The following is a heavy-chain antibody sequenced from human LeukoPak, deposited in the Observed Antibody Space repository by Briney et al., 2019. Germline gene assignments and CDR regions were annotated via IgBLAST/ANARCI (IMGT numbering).Heavy chain of an antibody. J-gene: IGHJ4*02. V-gene: IGHV3-74*01. CDR3: VRDWDVVASH. CDR1: EFIFNDYW. Sequence: GGSLRLSCAASEFIFNDYWMHWVRQGPGKGLVWVARIDTDGTGTRYEDSVKGRFTISRDNAKKTLYLQMNSLRVEDTGVYYCVRDWDVVASHWGQGTLVTVSS. D-gene: IGHD5-12*01. CDR2: IDTDGTGT.